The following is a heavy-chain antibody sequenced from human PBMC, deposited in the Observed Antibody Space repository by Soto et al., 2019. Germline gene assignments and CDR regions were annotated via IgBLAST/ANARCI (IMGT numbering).Heavy chain of an antibody. V-gene: IGHV2-5*02. CDR3: VHITFHYDILTVYYKGNFDY. CDR2: IHWDDDK. D-gene: IGHD3-9*01. CDR1: GFSLTPSGVG. Sequence: QITLKESGPTLVIPTQTLTLTCSFSGFSLTPSGVGVGWVRQPPGKALEWLALIHWDDDKRYSPSLRTRLTITRDTSKNQVVLTMTNMDPVDTATFYCVHITFHYDILTVYYKGNFDYWGPGALVTVSS. J-gene: IGHJ4*02.